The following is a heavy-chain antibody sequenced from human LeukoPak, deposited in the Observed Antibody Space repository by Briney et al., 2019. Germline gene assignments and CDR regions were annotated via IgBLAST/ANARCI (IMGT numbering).Heavy chain of an antibody. CDR1: GGSISSGNW. CDR2: INHSGST. V-gene: IGHV4-4*02. D-gene: IGHD4-23*01. CDR3: ARGRWSGNSKWHFQH. Sequence: SETLSLTCAVSGGSISSGNWWSWVRQPPGKGLEWIGEINHSGSTNYNPSLKSRVTISVDTSKNQFSLKLSSVTAADTAVYYCARGRWSGNSKWHFQHWGQGTLVTVSS. J-gene: IGHJ1*01.